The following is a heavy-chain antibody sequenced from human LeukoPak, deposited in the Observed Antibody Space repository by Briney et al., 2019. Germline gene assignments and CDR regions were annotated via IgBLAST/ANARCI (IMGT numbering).Heavy chain of an antibody. CDR1: GFTFDDYG. Sequence: GGSLRLSCAASGFTFDDYGMSWVRQAPGKGLEWVSGINWNGSSTGYADSVKGRFTISRDNAKNSLYLQMNSLRAEDTAVYYCARGLGYYDFWSGYSNWFDPWGQGTLVTVSS. V-gene: IGHV3-20*04. CDR3: ARGLGYYDFWSGYSNWFDP. J-gene: IGHJ5*02. CDR2: INWNGSST. D-gene: IGHD3-3*01.